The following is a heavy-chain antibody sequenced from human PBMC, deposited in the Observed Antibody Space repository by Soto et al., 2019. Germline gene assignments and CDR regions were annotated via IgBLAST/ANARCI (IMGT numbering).Heavy chain of an antibody. D-gene: IGHD3-10*01. Sequence: GGSLRLSCAASGFTFSSYAMSWVRQAPGKGLEWVSAISGSGGSTYYADSVKGRFTISRDNSKNTLYLQMNSLRAEDTAVYYCAKDTGSGSYYPHLLLDYWGQGTLVTVSS. V-gene: IGHV3-23*01. J-gene: IGHJ4*02. CDR2: ISGSGGST. CDR3: AKDTGSGSYYPHLLLDY. CDR1: GFTFSSYA.